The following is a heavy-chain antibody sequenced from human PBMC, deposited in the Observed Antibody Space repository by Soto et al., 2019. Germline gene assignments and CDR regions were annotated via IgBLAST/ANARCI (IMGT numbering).Heavy chain of an antibody. Sequence: SQPKPLTYAVSEDNMTNGSYWGWIRQSPGKGLEWIGSIYYTGRAYYNPSLKSRVTMSVDTSKNQFSLKLTSVTAADTSFYYGARGLRACGRVLDFWGPGTPVTVSS. V-gene: IGHV4-38-2*01. D-gene: IGHD5-12*01. J-gene: IGHJ6*01. CDR3: ARGLRACGRVLDF. CDR2: IYYTGRA. CDR1: EDNMTNGSY.